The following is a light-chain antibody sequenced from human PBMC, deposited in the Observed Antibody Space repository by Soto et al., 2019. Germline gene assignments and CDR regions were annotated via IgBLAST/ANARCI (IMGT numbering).Light chain of an antibody. CDR3: ATRDDSLSGHWL. J-gene: IGLJ3*02. V-gene: IGLV1-47*01. Sequence: QYVLTQPPSASGTPGQRVTISCSGSSSNIGSNYVNWYQHLPGTAPKLLIYRNDQRPSGVPDRFSGSKSGTSASLAISGLRSEDEADYYCATRDDSLSGHWLFGGGTKLTVL. CDR1: SSNIGSNY. CDR2: RND.